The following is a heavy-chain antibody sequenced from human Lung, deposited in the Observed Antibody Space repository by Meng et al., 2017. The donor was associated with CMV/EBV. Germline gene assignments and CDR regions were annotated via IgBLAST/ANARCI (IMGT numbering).Heavy chain of an antibody. D-gene: IGHD2-2*01. V-gene: IGHV1-2*02. Sequence: ASVXVSXKASGYTFTGYYMHWVRQAPGQGLEWMGWINPNSGGTNYAQKFQGRVTMTRDTSISTAYMELSRLRSDDTAVYYCASLLGHCSSTSCYEGDYYFDYXGQGXLVTVSS. CDR1: GYTFTGYY. CDR2: INPNSGGT. J-gene: IGHJ4*02. CDR3: ASLLGHCSSTSCYEGDYYFDY.